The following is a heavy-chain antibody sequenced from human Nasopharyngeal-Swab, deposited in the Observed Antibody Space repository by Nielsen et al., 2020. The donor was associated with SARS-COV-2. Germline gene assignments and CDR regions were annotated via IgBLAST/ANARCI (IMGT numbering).Heavy chain of an antibody. Sequence: WVRQAPGQGLEWMGGIIPIFGTANYAQKFQGRVTITADESTSTAYMELGSLRSEDTAVYYCARGYMTTVTFDAFDIWGQGTMVTVSS. CDR2: IIPIFGTA. J-gene: IGHJ3*02. V-gene: IGHV1-69*01. CDR3: ARGYMTTVTFDAFDI. D-gene: IGHD4-17*01.